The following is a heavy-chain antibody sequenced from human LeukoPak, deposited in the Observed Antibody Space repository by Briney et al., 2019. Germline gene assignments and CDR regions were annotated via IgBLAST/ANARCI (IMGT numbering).Heavy chain of an antibody. CDR2: ISSSRSYI. CDR1: GFTFSSYS. Sequence: PGGTLRLSCVASGFTFSSYSMNWVRQAPGKGLEWVSSISSSRSYIYYADSVKGRFTISRDNAKSSLYLQMNSLRAEDTAVYYCAREIGGSSSPGDDAFDIWGQGTMVTVSS. V-gene: IGHV3-21*01. CDR3: AREIGGSSSPGDDAFDI. D-gene: IGHD6-13*01. J-gene: IGHJ3*02.